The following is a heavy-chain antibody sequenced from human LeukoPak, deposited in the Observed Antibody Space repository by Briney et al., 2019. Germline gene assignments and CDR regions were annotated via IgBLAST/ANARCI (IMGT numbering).Heavy chain of an antibody. Sequence: SETLSLTCTVSGGSISGYYWSWIRQPPGKGLEWIGSIYHSGCTYYNPSLKSRVTISVDTSKNQFSLKLSSVTAADTAVYYCARQRGYCSSTSCFHNWFDPWGQGTLVTVSS. J-gene: IGHJ5*02. CDR1: GGSISGYY. CDR2: IYHSGCT. CDR3: ARQRGYCSSTSCFHNWFDP. D-gene: IGHD2-2*01. V-gene: IGHV4-38-2*02.